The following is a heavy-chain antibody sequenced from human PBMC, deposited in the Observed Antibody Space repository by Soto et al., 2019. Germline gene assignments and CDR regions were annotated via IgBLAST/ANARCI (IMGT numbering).Heavy chain of an antibody. CDR1: GGSISSYY. D-gene: IGHD6-13*01. CDR3: ARDRAIAAAGGGHYYYGMDV. J-gene: IGHJ6*02. Sequence: SETLSLTCTVSGGSISSYYWSWIRQPPGKGLEWIGYIYYSGSTKYNPSLESRVTISVATSKNQFSLKLNSVTAADTAVYYCARDRAIAAAGGGHYYYGMDVWGQGTTVTVSS. V-gene: IGHV4-59*01. CDR2: IYYSGST.